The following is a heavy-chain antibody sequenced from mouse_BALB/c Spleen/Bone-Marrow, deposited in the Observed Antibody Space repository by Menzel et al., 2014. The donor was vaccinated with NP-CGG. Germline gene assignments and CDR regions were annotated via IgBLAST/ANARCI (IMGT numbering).Heavy chain of an antibody. Sequence: QVHVKQSGAALVRPGASMKMSCKAFGYPFTTYPIEWMRQNHGKSLEWIGNFHPYDDETKYNEQFKGKANLTVDKSSTTVYLELSRLTSDDSAIYYCGRGAYGLFDYWGQGTTLTVSS. CDR2: FHPYDDET. V-gene: IGHV1-47*01. J-gene: IGHJ2*01. CDR3: GRGAYGLFDY. CDR1: GYPFTTYP. D-gene: IGHD6-5*01.